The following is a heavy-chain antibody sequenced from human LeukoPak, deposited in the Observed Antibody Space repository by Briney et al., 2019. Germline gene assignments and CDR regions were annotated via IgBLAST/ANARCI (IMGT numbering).Heavy chain of an antibody. D-gene: IGHD1-26*01. J-gene: IGHJ3*02. CDR1: GYTFTSYG. CDR3: ARGVVVGATAGAFDI. Sequence: ASVKVSCKASGYTFTSYGISWVRQAPGQGLEWMGWISAYNGNTNYAQKLQGRVTMTTDTSTSTAYVELRSLRSDDTAVYYCARGVVVGATAGAFDIWGQGTMVTVSS. V-gene: IGHV1-18*01. CDR2: ISAYNGNT.